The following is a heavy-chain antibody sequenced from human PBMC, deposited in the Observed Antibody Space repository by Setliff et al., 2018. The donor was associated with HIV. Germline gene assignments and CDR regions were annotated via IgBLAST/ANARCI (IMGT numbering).Heavy chain of an antibody. V-gene: IGHV4-31*03. D-gene: IGHD6-19*01. CDR1: GGSLRSGSYY. CDR3: ARIEEYSSAWYPSRPFEI. J-gene: IGHJ3*02. Sequence: PSETLSLNCTVSGGSLRSGSYYWSWIRQHPGKGLEWIGYVYYTGSTYYNPSLKSRVTISVDTSKNQFPLKLSSVTAADTAVYFWARIEEYSSAWYPSRPFEIWGQGTMVTVSS. CDR2: VYYTGST.